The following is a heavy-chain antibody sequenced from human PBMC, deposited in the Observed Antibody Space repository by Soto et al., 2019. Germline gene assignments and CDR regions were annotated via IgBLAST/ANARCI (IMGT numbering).Heavy chain of an antibody. V-gene: IGHV3-53*01. J-gene: IGHJ6*02. Sequence: EVQLVESGGGLIQPGGSLRLSCAASGFTVSNNYMIWVRQAPGQGLEWVSLFYSSGNPHYADSVRGRFTISRDKSNNTLYLQMNSMIAEDMSVYYCATSPRVAVWGQGTTVTVSS. CDR1: GFTVSNNY. CDR3: ATSPRVAV. CDR2: FYSSGNP.